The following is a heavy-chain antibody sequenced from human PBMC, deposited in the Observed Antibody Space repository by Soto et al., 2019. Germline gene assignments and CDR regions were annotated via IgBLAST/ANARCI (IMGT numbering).Heavy chain of an antibody. J-gene: IGHJ5*02. Sequence: QVQLVQSGAELKKPGSSVKVSCKASGGTFSSYAISWVRQAPGQGLEWMGGIITIFGTANYAQKFQGRVTITADESTSKADKERISLSSEHTAVYYCARDWVPLDPWGPGCLVTGSS. D-gene: IGHD3-16*01. CDR3: ARDWVPLDP. V-gene: IGHV1-69*01. CDR2: IITIFGTA. CDR1: GGTFSSYA.